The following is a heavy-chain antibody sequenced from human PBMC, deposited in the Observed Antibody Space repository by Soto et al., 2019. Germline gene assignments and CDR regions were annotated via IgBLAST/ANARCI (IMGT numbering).Heavy chain of an antibody. V-gene: IGHV4-34*01. D-gene: IGHD3-10*01. CDR3: ASPDYYGSGSHS. CDR1: GGSFSGYY. CDR2: INHSGST. Sequence: QVQLQQWGAGLLKPSETLSLTCAVSGGSFSGYYWSWIRQPPGKGMEWMGEINHSGSTNYNPSLKSLVTISVDTAKNQFSLKLSSVPAADTAVYYCASPDYYGSGSHSWGQGTLVTVSS. J-gene: IGHJ4*02.